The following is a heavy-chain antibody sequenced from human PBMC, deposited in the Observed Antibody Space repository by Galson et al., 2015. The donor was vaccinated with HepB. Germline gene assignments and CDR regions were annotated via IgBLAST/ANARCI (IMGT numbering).Heavy chain of an antibody. V-gene: IGHV3-11*06. CDR2: ISSSSSYT. CDR3: ARESRDGYNYGLDH. D-gene: IGHD5-24*01. Sequence: SLRLSCAASGFTFSDYYMSWIRQAPGKGLEWVSYISSSSSYTNYADSVKGRFTISRDDAKNSLYLQMNSLRAEDTAVYYCARESRDGYNYGLDHWGQGTLVTVSS. CDR1: GFTFSDYY. J-gene: IGHJ4*02.